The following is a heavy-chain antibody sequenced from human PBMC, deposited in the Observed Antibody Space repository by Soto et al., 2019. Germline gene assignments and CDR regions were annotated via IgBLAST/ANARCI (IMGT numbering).Heavy chain of an antibody. Sequence: PSATLSLTCTVSGGSISSGGYYWSWIRQHPGKGLEWIGYIYYSGSTYYNPSLKGRVTISVDTSKNQFSLKLSSVTAADTAVYYCARAWFDWAESDNWFDPWGQGTLVTVSS. V-gene: IGHV4-31*03. J-gene: IGHJ5*02. CDR3: ARAWFDWAESDNWFDP. CDR1: GGSISSGGYY. D-gene: IGHD3-9*01. CDR2: IYYSGST.